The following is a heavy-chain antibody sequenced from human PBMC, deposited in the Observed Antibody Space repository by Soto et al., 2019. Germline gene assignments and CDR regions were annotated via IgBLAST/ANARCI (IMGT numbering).Heavy chain of an antibody. V-gene: IGHV4-39*01. CDR1: GGSINGNNYY. CDR3: GRGLRSDWQVALDI. D-gene: IGHD2-21*02. Sequence: PSETLSLTCTVCGGSINGNNYYWAWNRQPPGKGLEWIGNISYSWSTYYNPSLKVRVTIAVDMSKNQFSLRLTSVTAAEIAVYYCGRGLRSDWQVALDIWGQGIMLTVSS. CDR2: ISYSWST. J-gene: IGHJ3*02.